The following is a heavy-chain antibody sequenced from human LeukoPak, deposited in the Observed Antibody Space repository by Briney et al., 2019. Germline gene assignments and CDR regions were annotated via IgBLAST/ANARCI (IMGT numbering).Heavy chain of an antibody. D-gene: IGHD5-24*01. CDR1: GGSFSGYY. J-gene: IGHJ6*03. CDR2: INHSGSI. CDR3: ARGQGYSRYYYYYYYMDV. Sequence: PSETLSLTCAVYGGSFSGYYWSWIRQPPGKGLEWIGEINHSGSINYNPSLKSRVTISVDTSKNQSSLKLSSVTAADTAVYYCARGQGYSRYYYYYYYMDVWGKGTTVTVSS. V-gene: IGHV4-34*01.